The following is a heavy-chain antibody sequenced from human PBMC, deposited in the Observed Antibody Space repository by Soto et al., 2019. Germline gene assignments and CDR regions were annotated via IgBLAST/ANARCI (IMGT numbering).Heavy chain of an antibody. Sequence: PGGSLRLSCAASGFTFSSYGMHWVRQAPGKGLEWVAVIWYDGSNKYYADSVKGRFTISRDNSKNTLYLQMNSLRAEDTAVYYCARRGVGVIMVHYYYYMDVWGKGTTVTVSS. CDR1: GFTFSSYG. V-gene: IGHV3-33*01. CDR2: IWYDGSNK. D-gene: IGHD3-22*01. J-gene: IGHJ6*03. CDR3: ARRGVGVIMVHYYYYMDV.